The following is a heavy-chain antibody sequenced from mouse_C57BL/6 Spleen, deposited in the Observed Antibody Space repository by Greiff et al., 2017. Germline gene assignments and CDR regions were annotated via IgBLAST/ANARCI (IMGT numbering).Heavy chain of an antibody. CDR1: GFTFSDYG. V-gene: IGHV5-17*01. Sequence: EVQLQESGGGLVKPGGSLKLSCAASGFTFSDYGMHWVRQAPEKGLEWVAYISSGSSTIYYADTVKGRFTISRDNAKNTLFLQMTSLRSEDTAMYYCASLIYYDYGGYAMDYWGQGTSVTVSS. CDR2: ISSGSSTI. CDR3: ASLIYYDYGGYAMDY. J-gene: IGHJ4*01. D-gene: IGHD2-4*01.